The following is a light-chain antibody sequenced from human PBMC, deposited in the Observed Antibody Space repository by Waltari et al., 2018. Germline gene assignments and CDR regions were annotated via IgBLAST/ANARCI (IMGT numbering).Light chain of an antibody. J-gene: IGKJ1*01. CDR2: WAS. CDR1: QSVFHRSNNKNF. Sequence: DIEMTQSPVSLAVSLGARATINCKSSQSVFHRSNNKNFLAWSQHKVGKPPKLLISWASARESGVSDRFSGSGSGTDFTLTIRNLQAEDVAVYYCQQYFSSPPTFGQGTKVEIK. CDR3: QQYFSSPPT. V-gene: IGKV4-1*01.